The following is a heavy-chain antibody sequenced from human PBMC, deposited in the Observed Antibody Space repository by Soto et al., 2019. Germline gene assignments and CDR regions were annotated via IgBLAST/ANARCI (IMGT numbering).Heavy chain of an antibody. D-gene: IGHD1-26*01. CDR1: GFTFSSYA. J-gene: IGHJ4*02. V-gene: IGHV3-64D*08. Sequence: GGSLRLSCSASGFTFSSYAMHWVRQAPGKGLEYVSAISSNGGSTYYADSVKGRFTISRDNSKNTLYLQMSSLRAEDTAVYYCVKGRSGSYYDWNYFDYWGQGTLVTVSS. CDR2: ISSNGGST. CDR3: VKGRSGSYYDWNYFDY.